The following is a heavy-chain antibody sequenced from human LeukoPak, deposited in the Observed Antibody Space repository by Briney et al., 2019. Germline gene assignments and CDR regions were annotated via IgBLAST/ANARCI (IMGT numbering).Heavy chain of an antibody. Sequence: GASVKVSRKVSGYTLTELSMHWVRQAPGKGLEWMGGFDPEDGETIYAQKFQGRVTMTEDTSTDTAYMELSSLRSEDTAVYYCATLGSGWYYFDYWGQGTLVTVSS. V-gene: IGHV1-24*01. J-gene: IGHJ4*02. CDR3: ATLGSGWYYFDY. D-gene: IGHD6-19*01. CDR1: GYTLTELS. CDR2: FDPEDGET.